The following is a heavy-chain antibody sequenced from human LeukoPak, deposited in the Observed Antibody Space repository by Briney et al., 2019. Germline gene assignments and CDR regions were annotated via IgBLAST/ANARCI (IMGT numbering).Heavy chain of an antibody. CDR3: AKDPGPVGAKDY. D-gene: IGHD1-26*01. J-gene: IGHJ4*02. V-gene: IGHV3-23*01. CDR2: ISGSGGST. CDR1: GGTFSSYA. Sequence: SCKASGGTFSSYAMSWVRQAPGKGLEWVSAISGSGGSTYYADSVKGRFTISRDNSKNTLYLQMNSLRAEDTAVYYCAKDPGPVGAKDYWGQGTLVTVSS.